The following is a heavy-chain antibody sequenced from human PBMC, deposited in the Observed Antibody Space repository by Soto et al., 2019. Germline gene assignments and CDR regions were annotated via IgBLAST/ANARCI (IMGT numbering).Heavy chain of an antibody. CDR1: GFTFSSYS. CDR3: ARDTRYFDWYETNWFDP. V-gene: IGHV3-48*02. CDR2: ISSSSSTI. Sequence: GGSPRLSCAASGFTFSSYSMNWVRQAPGKGLEWVSYISSSSSTIYYADSVKGRFTISRDNAKNSLYLQMNSLRDEDTAVYYCARDTRYFDWYETNWFDPWGQGTLVTVSS. D-gene: IGHD3-9*01. J-gene: IGHJ5*02.